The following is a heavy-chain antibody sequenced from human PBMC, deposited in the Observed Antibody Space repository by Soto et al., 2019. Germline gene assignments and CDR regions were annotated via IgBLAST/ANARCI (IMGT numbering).Heavy chain of an antibody. CDR3: ARVPVLRFLEWLSGSGWFDP. J-gene: IGHJ5*02. V-gene: IGHV4-31*03. CDR1: GGSISSGGYY. CDR2: IYYSGST. D-gene: IGHD3-3*01. Sequence: SETLSLTCTVSGGSISSGGYYWSWIRQHPGKGLEWIGYIYYSGSTYYNPSLKSRVTISVDTSKNQFSLKLSSVTAADTAVYYCARVPVLRFLEWLSGSGWFDPWGQGTLVTVSS.